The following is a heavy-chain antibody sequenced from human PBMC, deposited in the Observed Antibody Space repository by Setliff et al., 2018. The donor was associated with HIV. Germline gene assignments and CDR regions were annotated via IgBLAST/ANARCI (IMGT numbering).Heavy chain of an antibody. D-gene: IGHD2-2*01. CDR3: ARGGTSSNWFDP. V-gene: IGHV4-39*01. Sequence: SETLSLTCVVSGDSISRSRYYWGWIRQPPGKGLEWIGSFYYSGSTSYNPSLKSRVTISGDTSKNQVSLRLSSVTAADTAVYYCARGGTSSNWFDPWGQGTLVTVSS. CDR2: FYYSGST. CDR1: GDSISRSRYY. J-gene: IGHJ5*02.